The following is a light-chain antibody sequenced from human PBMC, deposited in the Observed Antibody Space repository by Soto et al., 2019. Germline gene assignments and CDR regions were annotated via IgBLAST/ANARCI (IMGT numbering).Light chain of an antibody. CDR3: QITRT. Sequence: EIVLTQSPGTLSLSPGERATLSCRASQSVSSNSLAWYEQKPGQAPRIIIYGVYTRAPGIPARFSGSGSGTEFNLTISSLQSEDFAVYYCQITRTFGQGTKVDIK. CDR2: GVY. V-gene: IGKV3-20*01. CDR1: QSVSSN. J-gene: IGKJ1*01.